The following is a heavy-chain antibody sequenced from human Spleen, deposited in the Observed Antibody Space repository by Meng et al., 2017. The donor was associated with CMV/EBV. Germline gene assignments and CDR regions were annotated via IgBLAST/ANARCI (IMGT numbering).Heavy chain of an antibody. Sequence: GESLKISCAASTFSITTYSMSWVRQAPGKGLEWVSYISSSSTYIYYADSLRGRFTISRDNATNSLYLQMHSLRAEDTAVYYCARDWVLGCSSTSCYAFHYYYGMDVWGQGTTVTVSS. CDR3: ARDWVLGCSSTSCYAFHYYYGMDV. J-gene: IGHJ6*02. CDR2: ISSSSTYI. CDR1: TFSITTYS. D-gene: IGHD2-2*01. V-gene: IGHV3-21*01.